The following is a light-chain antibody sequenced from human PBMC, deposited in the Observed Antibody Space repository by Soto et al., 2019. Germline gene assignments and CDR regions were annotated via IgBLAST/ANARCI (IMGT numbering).Light chain of an antibody. Sequence: EIVMTQSPATLSVSPGERATLSCRASQSVSSNFAWYQQRPAQAPRLLIYDVSTRATGVPTRFSGSGSGTEFTLTISSLQSEDFAVYYCQQYHDWPLTFGGGTRVRSN. CDR1: QSVSSN. J-gene: IGKJ4*01. CDR2: DVS. CDR3: QQYHDWPLT. V-gene: IGKV3D-15*01.